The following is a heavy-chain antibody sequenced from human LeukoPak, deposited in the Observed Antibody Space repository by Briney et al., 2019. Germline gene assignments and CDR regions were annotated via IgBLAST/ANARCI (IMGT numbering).Heavy chain of an antibody. Sequence: GGSLRPSCAASRFTFSDYWMTWVRQAPGQGLEWVANINKDENQKQYVDSVKGRFTISRDNAKNSMYLQLNSLRAEDTGVYYCVRNRGWYALDMWGQGTMVTVSS. J-gene: IGHJ3*02. D-gene: IGHD6-19*01. CDR2: INKDENQK. V-gene: IGHV3-7*01. CDR1: RFTFSDYW. CDR3: VRNRGWYALDM.